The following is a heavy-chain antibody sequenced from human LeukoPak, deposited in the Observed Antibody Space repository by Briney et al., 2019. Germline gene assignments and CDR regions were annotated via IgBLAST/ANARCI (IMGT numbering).Heavy chain of an antibody. Sequence: ASVKVSCKASGYTFTGYYMHWVRQAPGQGLEWMGWINPNSGGTNYARKFQGRVTMTRDTSISTAYMELSRLRSDDTAVYYCARESGDYKFDYWGQGTLVTVSS. D-gene: IGHD4/OR15-4a*01. V-gene: IGHV1-2*02. CDR2: INPNSGGT. J-gene: IGHJ4*02. CDR1: GYTFTGYY. CDR3: ARESGDYKFDY.